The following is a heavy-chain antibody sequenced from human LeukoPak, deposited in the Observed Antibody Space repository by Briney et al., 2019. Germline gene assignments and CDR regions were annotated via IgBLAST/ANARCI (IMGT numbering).Heavy chain of an antibody. CDR1: GASIRSYY. V-gene: IGHV4-59*01. Sequence: SETLSLTCTVSGASIRSYYWSWIRQPPGKGLEWVGDMYYSGSTNYNPSLKSRVTISVDTSKNQFSLKLTSVTAADTAVYYCATRVSGVVVAPYWYFDLWGRGTLVTVSS. CDR3: ATRVSGVVVAPYWYFDL. D-gene: IGHD2-15*01. CDR2: MYYSGST. J-gene: IGHJ2*01.